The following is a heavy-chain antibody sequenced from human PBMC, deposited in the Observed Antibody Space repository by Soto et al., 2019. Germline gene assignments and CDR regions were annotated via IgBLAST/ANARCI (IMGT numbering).Heavy chain of an antibody. CDR2: IKSKTDGGTT. CDR3: TTGGQYYDFWSGYPEPIDY. V-gene: IGHV3-15*01. Sequence: LRLSCAASGFTFSNAWMSWVRQAPGKGLEWVGRIKSKTDGGTTDYAAPVKGRFTISRDDSKNTLYLQMNSLKTEDTAVYYCTTGGQYYDFWSGYPEPIDYWGQGTLVTV. J-gene: IGHJ4*02. CDR1: GFTFSNAW. D-gene: IGHD3-3*01.